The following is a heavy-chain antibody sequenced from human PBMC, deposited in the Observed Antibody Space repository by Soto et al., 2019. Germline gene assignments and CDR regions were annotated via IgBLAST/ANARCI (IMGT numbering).Heavy chain of an antibody. V-gene: IGHV3-30-3*01. Sequence: PGGSLRLSCSASGFTFSIYAMHWVRQAPGKGLEWVAVISYDGSNKYYADSVKGRFTISRDNSKNTLYLQMNSLRAEDTAVYYCARDGFVSRYFDYWGQGTLVTVSS. J-gene: IGHJ4*02. CDR3: ARDGFVSRYFDY. CDR2: ISYDGSNK. CDR1: GFTFSIYA. D-gene: IGHD3-10*01.